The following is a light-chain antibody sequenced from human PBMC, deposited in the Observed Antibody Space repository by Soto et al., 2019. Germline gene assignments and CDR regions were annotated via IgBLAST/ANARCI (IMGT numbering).Light chain of an antibody. J-gene: IGLJ2*01. V-gene: IGLV1-47*01. CDR3: AAWDDSLRGVV. Sequence: SVLTQPPSASGTPGQRVTISCSGTFSNLGSNFVFWYQQLPGAAPKLLISRNDQRPSGVPDRFSGSKSGTSASLAISGLRSEDEADYHCAAWDDSLRGVVFGGGTKVTVL. CDR2: RND. CDR1: FSNLGSNF.